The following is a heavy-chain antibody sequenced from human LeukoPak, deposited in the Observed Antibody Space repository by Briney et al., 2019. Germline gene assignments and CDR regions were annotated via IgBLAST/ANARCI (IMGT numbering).Heavy chain of an antibody. J-gene: IGHJ5*02. CDR3: ARDLLVNNWFDP. V-gene: IGHV1-8*01. CDR1: GYTFTSYD. Sequence: ASVKVSCKASGYTFTSYDINWVRQATGQGLEWMGWMNPNSGNTGYAQKFQGRVTMTRNTSISTAYMELSSLRSEDTAVYYCARDLLVNNWFDPWGQGTLVTVSS. CDR2: MNPNSGNT. D-gene: IGHD1-26*01.